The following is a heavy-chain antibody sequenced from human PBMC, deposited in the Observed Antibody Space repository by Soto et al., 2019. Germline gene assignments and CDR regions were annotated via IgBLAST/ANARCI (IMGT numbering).Heavy chain of an antibody. J-gene: IGHJ4*02. D-gene: IGHD1-26*01. CDR1: GGTFSSYA. V-gene: IGHV1-69*06. CDR2: IIPIFGTA. Sequence: GASVKVSCKASGGTFSSYAISWVRQAPGQGLEWMGGIIPIFGTANYAQKFQGRVTITADKSTSTAYMELSSLRSEDTAVYYCAGGGWELGEDYWGQGTLVTVSS. CDR3: AGGGWELGEDY.